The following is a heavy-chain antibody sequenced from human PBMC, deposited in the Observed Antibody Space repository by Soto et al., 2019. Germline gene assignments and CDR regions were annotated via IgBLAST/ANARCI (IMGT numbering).Heavy chain of an antibody. CDR3: ARRYSASFDY. D-gene: IGHD5-18*01. V-gene: IGHV4-59*01. CDR2: IYYSGST. Sequence: PSETLFLTCTVSGGSITTNYWSWIRQPPGKGLEWIGYIYYSGSTNYNPSLKSRVTISVDTSKNQFSLKLSSVTAADTAVYYCARRYSASFDYWGQGTLVTVSS. CDR1: GGSITTNY. J-gene: IGHJ4*02.